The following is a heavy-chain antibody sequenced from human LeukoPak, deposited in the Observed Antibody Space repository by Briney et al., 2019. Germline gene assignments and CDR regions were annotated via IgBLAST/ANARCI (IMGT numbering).Heavy chain of an antibody. Sequence: PSETLSLTCAVYGGSFSGYYWSWIRQPPGKGLEWIGYIYYSGSTNYNPSLKSRVTISVDTSKNQFSLKLSSMTAADTAVYYCARDGWYDFWSGYEYYFDYWGQGTLVTVSA. J-gene: IGHJ4*02. CDR2: IYYSGST. CDR1: GGSFSGYY. D-gene: IGHD3-3*01. V-gene: IGHV4-59*01. CDR3: ARDGWYDFWSGYEYYFDY.